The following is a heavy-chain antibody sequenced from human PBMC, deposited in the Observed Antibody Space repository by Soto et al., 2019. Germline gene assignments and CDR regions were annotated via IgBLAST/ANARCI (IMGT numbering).Heavy chain of an antibody. CDR2: TYTSGSA. CDR1: GGSISTYY. D-gene: IGHD3-10*01. V-gene: IGHV4-4*07. Sequence: LSLTCTVSGGSISTYYWSWIRQPAGKGLEWTGRTYTSGSANYNPSLKSRVTMSLDTSKNQFSLKLSSVTAADTAVYYCARALGARGAADYWGQGALVTV. J-gene: IGHJ4*02. CDR3: ARALGARGAADY.